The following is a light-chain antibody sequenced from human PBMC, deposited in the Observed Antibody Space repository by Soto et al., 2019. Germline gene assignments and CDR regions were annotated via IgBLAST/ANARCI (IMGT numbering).Light chain of an antibody. V-gene: IGKV3-20*01. CDR1: QSVSSN. J-gene: IGKJ1*01. CDR2: GAS. Sequence: EIVMTQSPTILSVSPGERATLSCRASQSVSSNLAWYQQKPGQAPRLLIYGASSRATGIPNRFSGSGSGTDFTLTISRLEPEDFAVYYCQQYGSSQWTFGQGTKVEIK. CDR3: QQYGSSQWT.